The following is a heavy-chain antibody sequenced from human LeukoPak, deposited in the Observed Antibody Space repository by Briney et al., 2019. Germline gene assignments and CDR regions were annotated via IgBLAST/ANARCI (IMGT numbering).Heavy chain of an antibody. V-gene: IGHV3-7*01. J-gene: IGHJ4*02. CDR1: GFTFSNYW. CDR3: ARARTFDY. Sequence: GGSLRLSCAASGFTFSNYWMHWVRQAPGKGLEWVANIKQDGSEKYYVDSVKGRFTISKDNAKNSLYLQMNSLRAEDTAVYYCARARTFDYWGQGTLVTVSS. CDR2: IKQDGSEK.